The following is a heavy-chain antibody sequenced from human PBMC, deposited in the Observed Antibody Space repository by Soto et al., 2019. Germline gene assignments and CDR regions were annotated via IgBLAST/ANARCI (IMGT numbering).Heavy chain of an antibody. Sequence: GGPLRLSCSASGFTLRSYSMNWVRQAPGKGPEWVSSISSSSSYIYYADSVKGRFTISRDNAKNSLYLQMNSLRAEDTAVYYCARAHYDILTYTGMDVWGQGTTVTVSS. CDR1: GFTLRSYS. J-gene: IGHJ6*02. CDR2: ISSSSSYI. D-gene: IGHD3-9*01. V-gene: IGHV3-21*01. CDR3: ARAHYDILTYTGMDV.